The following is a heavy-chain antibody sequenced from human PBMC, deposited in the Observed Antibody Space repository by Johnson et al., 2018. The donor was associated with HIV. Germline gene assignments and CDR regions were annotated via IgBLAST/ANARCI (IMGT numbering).Heavy chain of an antibody. J-gene: IGHJ3*02. CDR1: GFTFDDYA. Sequence: VQLVESGGGLVQPGRSLRLSCAASGFTFDDYAMHWVRQAPGKGLEWVSGISWNGGSTGYEDSVKGRFTISRDNAKNSLYLQMNSLRAEDTALYYCARGFSSSSSSWKGAFDIWGQGTMVTVSS. CDR2: ISWNGGST. V-gene: IGHV3-9*01. CDR3: ARGFSSSSSSWKGAFDI. D-gene: IGHD6-13*01.